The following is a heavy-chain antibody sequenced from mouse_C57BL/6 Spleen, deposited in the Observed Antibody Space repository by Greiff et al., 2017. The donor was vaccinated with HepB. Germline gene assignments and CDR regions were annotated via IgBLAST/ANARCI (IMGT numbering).Heavy chain of an antibody. CDR1: GFNIKDYY. CDR3: TLSTMSTRAWFAY. D-gene: IGHD2-4*01. Sequence: EVKLMESGAELVRPGASVKLSCTASGFNIKDYYMHWVKQRPEQGLEWIGRIDPEDGDTEYAPKFQGKATMTADTSSNTAYLQLSSLTSEDTAVYYCTLSTMSTRAWFAYWGQGTLVTVSA. CDR2: IDPEDGDT. V-gene: IGHV14-1*01. J-gene: IGHJ3*01.